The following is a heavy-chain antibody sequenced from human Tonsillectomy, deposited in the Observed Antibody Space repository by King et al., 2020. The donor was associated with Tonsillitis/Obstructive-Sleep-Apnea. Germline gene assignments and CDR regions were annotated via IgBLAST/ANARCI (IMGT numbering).Heavy chain of an antibody. D-gene: IGHD3-3*01. CDR2: VSGFNGNT. V-gene: IGHV1-18*01. CDR1: GYTFTTYG. Sequence: VQLVESGAEVKKPGASLKVSCKASGYTFTTYGITWVRQAPGKGLEWMGWVSGFNGNTHYAQKFQGRVTMTTDTSTSTAYMDLRSLRSDDTAVYYCARGITIFDFWGQGTLVPVSS. J-gene: IGHJ4*02. CDR3: ARGITIFDF.